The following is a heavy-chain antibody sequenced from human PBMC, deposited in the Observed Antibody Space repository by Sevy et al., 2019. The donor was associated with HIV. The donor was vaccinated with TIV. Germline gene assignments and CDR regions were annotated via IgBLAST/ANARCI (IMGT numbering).Heavy chain of an antibody. CDR3: ARDSGTGWIDA. Sequence: SETLSLTCTVSGGSISSYPWKWIRQPPGKRLEWIGFISYSGSTNYNPSLRSRVTISVDTSKKQFSLNLSSVTAADTAVYYCARDSGTGWIDAWGQGTLVTVSS. CDR1: GGSISSYP. CDR2: ISYSGST. V-gene: IGHV4-59*01. D-gene: IGHD1-1*01. J-gene: IGHJ5*02.